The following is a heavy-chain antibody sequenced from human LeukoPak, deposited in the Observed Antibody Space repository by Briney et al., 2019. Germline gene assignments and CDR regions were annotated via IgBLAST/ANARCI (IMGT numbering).Heavy chain of an antibody. CDR2: INPNSGRT. Sequence: ASVKVSCKASGYTFTCYYMHWVGQARGQGGEGMGWINPNSGRTNYAQKFQGRVTMTRDTSISTAYMELSRLRSDDTAVYYCARDMESTVTTCTGIWGQGTMVTVSS. J-gene: IGHJ3*02. D-gene: IGHD4-17*01. CDR1: GYTFTCYY. V-gene: IGHV1-2*02. CDR3: ARDMESTVTTCTGI.